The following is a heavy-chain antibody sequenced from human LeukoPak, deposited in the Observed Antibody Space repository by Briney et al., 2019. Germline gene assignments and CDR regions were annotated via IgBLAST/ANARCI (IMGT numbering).Heavy chain of an antibody. D-gene: IGHD4-23*01. V-gene: IGHV3-74*01. CDR3: ARDKYGGNSNAFDI. J-gene: IGHJ3*02. CDR1: GFTFSTYW. CDR2: INSDGSST. Sequence: GGSLRLSCAASGFTFSTYWMHWVRQAPGKGLVWASRINSDGSSTDYPDSVKGQFTISRDNAKNTLFLQMNSLRAEDTAMYYCARDKYGGNSNAFDIWGQGTMVTVSS.